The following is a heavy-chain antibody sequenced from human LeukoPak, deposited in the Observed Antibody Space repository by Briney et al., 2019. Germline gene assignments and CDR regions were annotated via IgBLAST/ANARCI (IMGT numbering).Heavy chain of an antibody. CDR2: INHSGST. CDR1: GGSISSGDYY. J-gene: IGHJ4*02. Sequence: SETLSLTCTVSGGSISSGDYYWSWIRQPPGKGLEWIGEINHSGSTNYNPSLKSRVTISVDTSKNQFSLKLSSVTAADTAVYYCARGTAARPRYFDYWGQGTLVTVSS. D-gene: IGHD6-6*01. V-gene: IGHV4-39*07. CDR3: ARGTAARPRYFDY.